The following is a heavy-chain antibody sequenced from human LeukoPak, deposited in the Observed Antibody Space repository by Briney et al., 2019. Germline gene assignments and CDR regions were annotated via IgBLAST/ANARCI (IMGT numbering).Heavy chain of an antibody. V-gene: IGHV3-21*01. D-gene: IGHD3-22*01. J-gene: IGHJ4*02. CDR1: GFTFSSYS. CDR3: ARETSYYDSSGYY. Sequence: PGGSLRLSCAASGFTFSSYSMNWVRQAPGKGLEWVSSISSSSSYIYYADSVKGRFTISRDNAKNSLYLQMNSLRAEDTAVYYCARETSYYDSSGYYWGQGTLVTVSS. CDR2: ISSSSSYI.